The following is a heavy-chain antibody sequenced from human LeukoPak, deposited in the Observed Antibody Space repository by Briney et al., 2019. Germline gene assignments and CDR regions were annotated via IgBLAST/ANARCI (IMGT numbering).Heavy chain of an antibody. CDR3: LGLLFTNLSGGWCPDQPKY. D-gene: IGHD2-15*01. CDR1: GYSISSGYH. J-gene: IGHJ4*02. CDR2: IQYGGST. V-gene: IGHV4-38-2*02. Sequence: SETLSLTCTVSGYSISSGYHWGWIRQPPGKGLEWIGSIQYGGSTYYNPSLKSRVIIFVDTSKNQFSLNLRFVIAADPAVYYFLGLLFTNLSGGWCPDQPKYWGQGNLVNVFS.